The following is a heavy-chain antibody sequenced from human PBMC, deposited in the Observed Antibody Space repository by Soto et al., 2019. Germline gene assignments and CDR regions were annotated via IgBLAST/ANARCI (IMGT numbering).Heavy chain of an antibody. CDR1: GGSISSYY. J-gene: IGHJ4*02. V-gene: IGHV4-59*12. Sequence: SETLSLTCTVSGGSISSYYWSWIRQPPGKELQCIGYIYYSGSADYNPSLKSRVTISVDTSKNQFSLKLSSVTAADTAVYYCARLTSSDSSGYYTWNWGQGTLVTVSS. D-gene: IGHD3-22*01. CDR3: ARLTSSDSSGYYTWN. CDR2: IYYSGSA.